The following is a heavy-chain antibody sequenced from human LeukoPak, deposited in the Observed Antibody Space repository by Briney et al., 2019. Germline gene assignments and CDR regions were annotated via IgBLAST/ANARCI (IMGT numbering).Heavy chain of an antibody. CDR1: GYTFTNYY. D-gene: IGHD1-26*01. CDR2: INPSGGST. J-gene: IGHJ4*02. Sequence: ASVKVSCKASGYTFTNYYMHWVRQAPGQGLEWMGIINPSGGSTNYAQKFQGRVTMTRDTFTSTVYMELSSLRSEDTAVYYCARDPIVGATKDYWGQGTLVTVSS. V-gene: IGHV1-46*01. CDR3: ARDPIVGATKDY.